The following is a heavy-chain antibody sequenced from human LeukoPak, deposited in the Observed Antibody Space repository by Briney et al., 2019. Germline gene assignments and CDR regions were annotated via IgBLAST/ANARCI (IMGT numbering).Heavy chain of an antibody. V-gene: IGHV3-48*04. CDR2: ISSTTSTI. J-gene: IGHJ5*02. D-gene: IGHD4-23*01. CDR3: ARDVTYYGGDWFDP. CDR1: GFTFSSYS. Sequence: GGSRRLSFAAPGFTFSSYSRTGARQAPGKGREGVSYISSTTSTIYYADSVKGRFTISRDNAKNSLYLQMNSLRAEDTAVYYCARDVTYYGGDWFDPWGQGTLVTVSS.